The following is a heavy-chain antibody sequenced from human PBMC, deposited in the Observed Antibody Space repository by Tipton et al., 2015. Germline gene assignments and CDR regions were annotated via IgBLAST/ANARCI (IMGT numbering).Heavy chain of an antibody. CDR1: GFTFGNYA. J-gene: IGHJ4*02. Sequence: SLRLSCAASGFTFGNYAMSWVRQAPGKGPEWVAAISGSGGRTYYTDPVKGRFTISRDNSKNTVFLQMSNLRAEDTAEYYCAKDSYGDYYFDYWGQGTLVTVSS. V-gene: IGHV3-23*01. D-gene: IGHD4-17*01. CDR2: ISGSGGRT. CDR3: AKDSYGDYYFDY.